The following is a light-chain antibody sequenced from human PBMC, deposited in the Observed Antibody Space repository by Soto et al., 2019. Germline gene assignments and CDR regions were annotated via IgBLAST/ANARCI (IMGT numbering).Light chain of an antibody. Sequence: EIVLTQSPATLSLSPGERATLSCRASQSVDTFLAWYQQKPGQAPRLLIYDACTRATDIPARFSGSGSGTDFTLTISSLEPGDFAVYFCQQRSNWPPWTFGQGTKVEI. CDR3: QQRSNWPPWT. V-gene: IGKV3-11*01. J-gene: IGKJ1*01. CDR1: QSVDTF. CDR2: DAC.